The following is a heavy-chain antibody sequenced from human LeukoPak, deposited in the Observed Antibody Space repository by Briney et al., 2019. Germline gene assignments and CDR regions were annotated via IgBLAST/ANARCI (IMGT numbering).Heavy chain of an antibody. V-gene: IGHV3-15*01. CDR2: IKSNADGGTP. CDR1: GFSFMNAW. Sequence: KLGGSLRLSCAASGFSFMNAWMIWVRQAPGKGLEWVGRIKSNADGGTPDYAAPARGRLTISRDDSKNTLYLQMNSLKTEDTAVYYCTTFYHEYSPYWGRGTLVTVSS. D-gene: IGHD2/OR15-2a*01. CDR3: TTFYHEYSPY. J-gene: IGHJ4*02.